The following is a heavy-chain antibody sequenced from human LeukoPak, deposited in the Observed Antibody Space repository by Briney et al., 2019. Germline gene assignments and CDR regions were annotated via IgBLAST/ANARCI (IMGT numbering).Heavy chain of an antibody. CDR3: ARGVPPVFGELLPNYYYYYMDV. D-gene: IGHD3-10*02. CDR1: GYTFTSYY. V-gene: IGHV1-69*06. J-gene: IGHJ6*03. Sequence: GASVKVSCKASGYTFTSYYMHWVRQAPGQGLEWMGGIMPLFGTAKNAQKFQGRVTITADKSTSTAYMELSSLRSEDTAVYYCARGVPPVFGELLPNYYYYYMDVWGKGTTVTISS. CDR2: IMPLFGTA.